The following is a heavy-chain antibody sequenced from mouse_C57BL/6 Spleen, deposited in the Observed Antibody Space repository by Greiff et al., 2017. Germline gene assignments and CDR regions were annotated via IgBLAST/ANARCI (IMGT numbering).Heavy chain of an antibody. CDR3: ARSAVVYYYAMDY. CDR2: IYPRSGNT. J-gene: IGHJ4*01. CDR1: GYTFTSYG. V-gene: IGHV1-81*01. Sequence: QVQLQQSGAELARPGASVKLSCKASGYTFTSYGISWVKQRTGQGLEWIGEIYPRSGNTYYNEQFKGKATLTADNSSSTAYMELRSLTSEDSAVYFCARSAVVYYYAMDYWCQGTSVTVSS. D-gene: IGHD1-1*01.